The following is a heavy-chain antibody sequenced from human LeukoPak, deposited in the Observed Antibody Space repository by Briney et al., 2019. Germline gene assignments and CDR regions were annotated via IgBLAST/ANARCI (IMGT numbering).Heavy chain of an antibody. CDR1: GFTFSSYG. CDR2: IRYDGSNK. J-gene: IGHJ4*02. V-gene: IGHV3-30*02. CDR3: AKDPSFRPEYFDY. Sequence: PGESLKISCAASGFTFSSYGMHWVRQAPGKGLEWVAFIRYDGSNKYYADSVKGRFTISRDNSKNTLYLQMNSLRAEDTAVYYCAKDPSFRPEYFDYWGQGTLVTVSS.